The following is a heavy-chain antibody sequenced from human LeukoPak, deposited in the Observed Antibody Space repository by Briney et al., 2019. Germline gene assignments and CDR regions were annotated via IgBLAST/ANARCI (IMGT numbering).Heavy chain of an antibody. CDR1: GFTFSSYG. J-gene: IGHJ3*02. V-gene: IGHV3-23*01. D-gene: IGHD3-22*01. CDR2: ISGSGGST. Sequence: GGSLRLSCAASGFTFSSYGMSWVRQAPGKGLEWVSGISGSGGSTYYADSVKGRLTISRDNSKNTVYLQMNSLRAEDTAVYYCAKGGSDYYDSSGYPKWAFDIWGQGTMVTVSS. CDR3: AKGGSDYYDSSGYPKWAFDI.